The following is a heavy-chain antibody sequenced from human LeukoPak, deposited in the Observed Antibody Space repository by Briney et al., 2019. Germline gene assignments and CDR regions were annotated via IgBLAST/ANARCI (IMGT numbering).Heavy chain of an antibody. D-gene: IGHD1-14*01. CDR1: GFTFSDYY. V-gene: IGHV3-11*05. Sequence: PGGSLRLSCAASGFTFSDYYMSWIRQAPGKGLEWVSYISSSSSYTNYADSVKGRFTISRDNAKNSLYLRMNSMRAEDTAVYYCARDNRDYFDYWGQGTLVTVSS. CDR3: ARDNRDYFDY. CDR2: ISSSSSYT. J-gene: IGHJ4*02.